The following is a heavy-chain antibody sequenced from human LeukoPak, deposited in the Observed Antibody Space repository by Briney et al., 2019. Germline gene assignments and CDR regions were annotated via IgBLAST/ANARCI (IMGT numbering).Heavy chain of an antibody. V-gene: IGHV3-7*01. CDR1: GFTFSSYW. CDR3: ARDSAYSSSWYMGLYYYYYMDV. CDR2: IKQDGSEK. D-gene: IGHD6-13*01. Sequence: PGGSLRLSCAASGFTFSSYWMSWVRQAPGKGLEWVANIKQDGSEKYYVDSVKGRFTISRDNAKNSLYLQMNSLRAEDTAVYYCARDSAYSSSWYMGLYYYYYMDVWGKGTTVTVSS. J-gene: IGHJ6*03.